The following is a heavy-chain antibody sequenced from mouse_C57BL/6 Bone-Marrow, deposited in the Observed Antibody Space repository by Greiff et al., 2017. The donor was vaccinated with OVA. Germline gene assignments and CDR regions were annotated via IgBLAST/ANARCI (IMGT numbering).Heavy chain of an antibody. D-gene: IGHD1-1*02. CDR3: ARSGYWWFDV. CDR1: GFSLTSYG. J-gene: IGHJ1*03. CDR2: IWRGGST. Sequence: VKLQESGPGLVQPSQSLSITCTVSGFSLTSYGVHWVRQSPGKGLEWLGVIWRGGSTDYNAAFISRLSISKDNPKSQIFFKMNSLQADDTAMYYCARSGYWWFDVWGTGTTVTVSS. V-gene: IGHV2-2*01.